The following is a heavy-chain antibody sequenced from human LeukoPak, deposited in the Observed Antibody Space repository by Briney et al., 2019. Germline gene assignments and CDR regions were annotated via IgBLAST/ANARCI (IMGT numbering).Heavy chain of an antibody. CDR1: GGSISSGDYY. V-gene: IGHV4-30-4*01. Sequence: SQTLSLTCTVSGGSISSGDYYWSWIRQPPGKGLEWIGYIYYSGSTYYNPSLKSRVTISVDTSKNQFSLKLSSVTAADTAVYYCARGRAADDFWSGYSFDYWGQGTLVTVSS. J-gene: IGHJ4*02. CDR3: ARGRAADDFWSGYSFDY. CDR2: IYYSGST. D-gene: IGHD3-3*01.